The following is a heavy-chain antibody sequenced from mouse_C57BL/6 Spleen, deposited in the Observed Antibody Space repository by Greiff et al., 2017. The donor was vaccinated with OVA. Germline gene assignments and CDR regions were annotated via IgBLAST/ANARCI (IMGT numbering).Heavy chain of an antibody. D-gene: IGHD1-1*01. J-gene: IGHJ3*01. CDR2: ISSGGSYT. V-gene: IGHV5-6*01. Sequence: EVKLVESGGDLVKPGGSLKLSCAASGFTFSSYGMSWVRQTPDKRLEWVATISSGGSYTYYPDSVKGRFTISRDNAKNTLYLQMSSLKSEDTAMYYCARLGDYGSRAYWGQGTLVTVSA. CDR3: ARLGDYGSRAY. CDR1: GFTFSSYG.